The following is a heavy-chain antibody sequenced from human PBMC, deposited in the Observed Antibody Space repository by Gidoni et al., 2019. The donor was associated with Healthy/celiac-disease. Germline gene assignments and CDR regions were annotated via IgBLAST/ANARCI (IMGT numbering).Heavy chain of an antibody. J-gene: IGHJ4*02. CDR1: GYSISSGYY. D-gene: IGHD6-13*01. Sequence: QVQLQESGPGLVKSAETLSITCAVSGYSISSGYYWGWIRQPPGKGLEWIGSIYHSGSTYYNPSLKSRVTISVDTSKNQFSLKLSSVTAADTAVYYCARVPPGSIAAAGGYFDYWGQGTLVTVSS. CDR3: ARVPPGSIAAAGGYFDY. V-gene: IGHV4-38-2*01. CDR2: IYHSGST.